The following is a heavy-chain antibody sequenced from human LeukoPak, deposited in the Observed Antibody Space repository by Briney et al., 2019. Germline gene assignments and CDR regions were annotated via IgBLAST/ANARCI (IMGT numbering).Heavy chain of an antibody. CDR2: TQYRSRWYN. J-gene: IGHJ4*02. Sequence: SQTLSLTCAISGGSVSSDSAAWNWIRQSPSGCLGWLGRTQYRSRWYNDYAVSVKSRIIITPDTSKNQFSLQLKSVTPDDTAVYYCARITSSGSHDYWGQGTLVTVSS. CDR1: GGSVSSDSAA. CDR3: ARITSSGSHDY. V-gene: IGHV6-1*01. D-gene: IGHD3-10*01.